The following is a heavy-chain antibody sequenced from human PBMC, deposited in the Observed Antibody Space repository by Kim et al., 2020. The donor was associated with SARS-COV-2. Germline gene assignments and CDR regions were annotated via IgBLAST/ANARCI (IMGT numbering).Heavy chain of an antibody. J-gene: IGHJ4*02. CDR1: GFTFSDYY. Sequence: GGSLRLSCEASGFTFSDYYMSWVRQTPEKGLEWMSYINPSGTTVDYADSVRGRFTISRDNANNSLSLQMNSLRAEDTAVYYCARYSSGWVPSFDYWGQGTLATVSS. V-gene: IGHV3-11*01. CDR2: INPSGTTV. CDR3: ARYSSGWVPSFDY. D-gene: IGHD6-19*01.